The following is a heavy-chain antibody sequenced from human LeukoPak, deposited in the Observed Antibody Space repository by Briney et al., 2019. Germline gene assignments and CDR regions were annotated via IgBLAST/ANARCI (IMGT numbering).Heavy chain of an antibody. Sequence: PSETLSLTCAVYGGSFSGYYWSWIRQPPGKGLEWIGEINHSGSTNYNPSLKSRVTISVDTSKNQFSLKLNSVTAADTAVYYCARVGGGWLGSEGYWGQGTLVTVSS. D-gene: IGHD6-19*01. J-gene: IGHJ4*02. CDR3: ARVGGGWLGSEGY. V-gene: IGHV4-34*01. CDR1: GGSFSGYY. CDR2: INHSGST.